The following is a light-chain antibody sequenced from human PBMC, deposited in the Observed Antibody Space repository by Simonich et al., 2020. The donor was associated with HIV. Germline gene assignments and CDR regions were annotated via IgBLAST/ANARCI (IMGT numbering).Light chain of an antibody. J-gene: IGLJ2*01. CDR2: EGS. V-gene: IGLV2-23*01. Sequence: QSALTQPASVSGSPGQSITISCTGTSSDVGSYNLVSWYQQHPGKAPQLMLYEGSKRPSGVSNRFSGSKSGNTASLTISGLQAEDEADYYCCSYAGSSTVVFGGGTKLTVL. CDR3: CSYAGSSTVV. CDR1: SSDVGSYNL.